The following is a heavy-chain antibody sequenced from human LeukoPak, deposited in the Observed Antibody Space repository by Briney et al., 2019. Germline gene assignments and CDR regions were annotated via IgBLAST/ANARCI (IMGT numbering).Heavy chain of an antibody. D-gene: IGHD2-2*01. CDR1: GGSISSSSYY. CDR2: IYYSGST. J-gene: IGHJ6*03. Sequence: SETLSLTCTVSGGSISSSSYYWGWIRQPPGKGLEWIGSIYYSGSTYYNPSLKSRVTISVDPSKNQFSLKLSSVTAADTAVYYCARQVSEYQLLYYYYYYMDVWGKGTTVTVSS. CDR3: ARQVSEYQLLYYYYYYMDV. V-gene: IGHV4-39*01.